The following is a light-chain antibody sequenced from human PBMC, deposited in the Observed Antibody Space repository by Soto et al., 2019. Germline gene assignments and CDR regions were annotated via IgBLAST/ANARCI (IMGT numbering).Light chain of an antibody. CDR3: QTWGTGIPWV. CDR1: SGHSSYA. J-gene: IGLJ3*02. CDR2: LNSDGSH. Sequence: QPVLTQSPSASACLGASVKLTCTLSSGHSSYAIAWHQQQPEKGPRYLMKLNSDGSHSKGDGIPDRFSGSSSGAERYLTISSLQSEDEADYYCQTWGTGIPWVFGGGTQLTVL. V-gene: IGLV4-69*01.